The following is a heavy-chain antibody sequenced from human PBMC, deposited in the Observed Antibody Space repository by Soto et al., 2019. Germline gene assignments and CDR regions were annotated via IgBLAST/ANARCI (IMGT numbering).Heavy chain of an antibody. CDR3: ARGPPHV. D-gene: IGHD3-16*01. CDR2: INHSGST. V-gene: IGHV4-34*01. Sequence: PSETLPLTCAVDCGSFSGYYCSWVLQPPGKWLEWIGEINHSGSTYYNPSLKSRVTISVDRSKNQFSLKLSSVTAADTAVYYCARGPPHVWGQGTLVTVSS. J-gene: IGHJ4*02. CDR1: CGSFSGYY.